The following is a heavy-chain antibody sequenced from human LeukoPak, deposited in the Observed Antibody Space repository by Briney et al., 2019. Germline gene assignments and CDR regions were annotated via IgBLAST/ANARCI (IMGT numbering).Heavy chain of an antibody. CDR2: INHSGST. CDR1: GGSFSGYY. Sequence: SETLSLTCAVYGGSFSGYYWSWIRQPPGKGLEWIGEINHSGSTNYNPSLKSRVTISVDTSKNQFSLKLSSVTAADTAVYYCARGPSPVIVGATGAFDTWGQGTMVTVSS. D-gene: IGHD1-26*01. CDR3: ARGPSPVIVGATGAFDT. V-gene: IGHV4-34*01. J-gene: IGHJ3*02.